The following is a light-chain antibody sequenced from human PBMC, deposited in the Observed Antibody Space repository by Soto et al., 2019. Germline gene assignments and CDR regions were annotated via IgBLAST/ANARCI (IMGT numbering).Light chain of an antibody. V-gene: IGLV2-14*01. CDR2: EVS. Sequence: QSALTQPASVSGSTGRSITISCTGASSDVGGYNYVSWYQQQPGKAPKLMIYEVSNRPSGVSNRFSGSKSGNTASLTISGLQAEDEAHYYCSSYTSSSTLYVFGTGTKLTV. J-gene: IGLJ1*01. CDR1: SSDVGGYNY. CDR3: SSYTSSSTLYV.